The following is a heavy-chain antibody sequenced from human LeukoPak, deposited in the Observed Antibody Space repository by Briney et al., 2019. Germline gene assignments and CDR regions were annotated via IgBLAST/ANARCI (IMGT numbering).Heavy chain of an antibody. CDR3: ARTTEGGYTYGYFFYYYMDV. CDR2: IYTSGST. CDR1: GGSISSGSYY. D-gene: IGHD5-18*01. J-gene: IGHJ6*03. Sequence: SETLSLTCTVSGGSISSGSYYWGWIRQPAGQGLEWIGRIYTSGSTNYNPSLKSRATITVDTSKNQFSLKLSSVTAEDTAVYYCARTTEGGYTYGYFFYYYMDVWGKGTTV. V-gene: IGHV4-61*02.